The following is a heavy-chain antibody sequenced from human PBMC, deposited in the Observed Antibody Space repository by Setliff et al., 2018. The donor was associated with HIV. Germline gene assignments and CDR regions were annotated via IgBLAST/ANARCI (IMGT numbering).Heavy chain of an antibody. CDR3: VHVRTRDYVWGGSRSGPPSFDP. CDR1: GASINSHYWS. CDR2: IYWDDYK. J-gene: IGHJ5*02. V-gene: IGHV2-5*08. D-gene: IGHD3-16*02. Sequence: TLSLTCSVSGASINSHYWSWVRQPPGKALEWLAVIYWDDYKHYSPSLKNRLTVTKDNSKNQVVLTMTNMDPVDTATYFCVHVRTRDYVWGGSRSGPPSFDPWGHGTLVTVAS.